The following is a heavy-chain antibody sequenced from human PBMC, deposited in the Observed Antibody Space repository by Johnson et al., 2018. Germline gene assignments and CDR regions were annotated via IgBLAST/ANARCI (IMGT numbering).Heavy chain of an antibody. CDR3: AREGLYGDYVR. CDR1: GFTFSSYS. D-gene: IGHD4-17*01. CDR2: ISSSSSTI. V-gene: IGHV3-48*01. Sequence: VQLVESGGGLVQPGGSLRLSCAASGFTFSSYSMNWVRQAPGKGLEWVSYISSSSSTIYYADSVKGRFTISRDNAKNSLYLQMNSLRAEDTAVYYWAREGLYGDYVRWGQGTLVTVSS. J-gene: IGHJ1*01.